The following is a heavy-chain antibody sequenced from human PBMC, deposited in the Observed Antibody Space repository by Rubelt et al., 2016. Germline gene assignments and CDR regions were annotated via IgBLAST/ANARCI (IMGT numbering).Heavy chain of an antibody. CDR3: GREPKGLGCFAY. D-gene: IGHD2-15*01. Sequence: QVQLQESGPGLVKPSETLSLTCTVSGGSISSSSYYWGWIRQPPGKGLEWIGYIYYSGSTCYSPSVRRVVTMSVETCKNRFCRKLSAVTAADTGEYCCGREPKGLGCFAYWGQGTLVTVSS. J-gene: IGHJ4*02. CDR1: GGSISSSSYY. CDR2: IYYSGST. V-gene: IGHV4-31*01.